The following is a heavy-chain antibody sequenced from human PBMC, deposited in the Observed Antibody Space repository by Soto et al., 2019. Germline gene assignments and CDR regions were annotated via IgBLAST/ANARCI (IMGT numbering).Heavy chain of an antibody. CDR2: IYYSGST. V-gene: IGHV4-59*01. CDR1: GGSISSYY. CDR3: ATSHMVRGVLNWCDP. D-gene: IGHD3-10*01. J-gene: IGHJ5*02. Sequence: QVQLQESGPGLVKPSETLSLTCTVSGGSISSYYWSWIRQPPGKGLEWIGYIYYSGSTNYNPSRKSRVTISVDTSKNQFSLKLRSVTAADTAVYYCATSHMVRGVLNWCDPWGQGTLVTVSS.